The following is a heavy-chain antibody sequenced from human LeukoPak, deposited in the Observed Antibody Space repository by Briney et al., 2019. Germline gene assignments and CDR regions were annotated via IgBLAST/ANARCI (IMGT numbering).Heavy chain of an antibody. D-gene: IGHD2-2*01. V-gene: IGHV1-69*04. J-gene: IGHJ5*02. CDR1: GGTFSSYA. Sequence: SVKVSCKASGGTFSSYAISWVRQAPGQGLEWMGRIIPIFGIANYAQKFRGRVTITADKSTSTAYMELSSLRSEDTAVYYCARDSDVVVPAASTGYWFDPWGQGTLDTVSS. CDR2: IIPIFGIA. CDR3: ARDSDVVVPAASTGYWFDP.